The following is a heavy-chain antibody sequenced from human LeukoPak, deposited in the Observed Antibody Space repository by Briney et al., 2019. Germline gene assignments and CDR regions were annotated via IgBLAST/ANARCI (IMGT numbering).Heavy chain of an antibody. Sequence: SETLSLTCTVSGGSISSYYWSWIRQPPGKGLEWIGYIYYSGSTNYNPSLKSRVTMSIDTSKNQFSLKLSSVTAADTAVYYCARGSYGMAVWGQGATVTVSS. CDR3: ARGSYGMAV. J-gene: IGHJ6*02. CDR2: IYYSGST. V-gene: IGHV4-59*12. CDR1: GGSISSYY.